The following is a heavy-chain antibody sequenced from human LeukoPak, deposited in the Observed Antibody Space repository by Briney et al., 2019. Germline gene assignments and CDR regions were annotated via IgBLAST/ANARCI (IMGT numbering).Heavy chain of an antibody. Sequence: ASVKVSCKASGYTFTSYGISWVRQAPGQGLEWMGWISAYTGNTNYAQNFQGRVTMTTDTSTRTAYMELRSLRSDDTAVYYCAREYSSGWYYGYWGQGTLVTVSS. V-gene: IGHV1-18*01. CDR2: ISAYTGNT. CDR3: AREYSSGWYYGY. CDR1: GYTFTSYG. J-gene: IGHJ4*02. D-gene: IGHD6-19*01.